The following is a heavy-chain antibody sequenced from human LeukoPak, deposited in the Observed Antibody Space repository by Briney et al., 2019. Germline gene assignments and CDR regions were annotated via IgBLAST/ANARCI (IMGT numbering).Heavy chain of an antibody. D-gene: IGHD3-22*01. CDR2: INHSGST. CDR3: ARTITMIVVAEDAFDI. CDR1: GGSFSGNY. V-gene: IGHV4-34*01. Sequence: SETLSLTCAVYGGSFSGNYWSWIRQPPGKGLEWIGEINHSGSTNYNPSLKSRVTISVDTSKNQFSLKLSSVTAADTAVYYCARTITMIVVAEDAFDIWGQGTMVTVSS. J-gene: IGHJ3*02.